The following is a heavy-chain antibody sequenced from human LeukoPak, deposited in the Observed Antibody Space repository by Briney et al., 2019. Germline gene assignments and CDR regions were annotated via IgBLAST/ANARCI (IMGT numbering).Heavy chain of an antibody. CDR1: GGTFSSYA. V-gene: IGHV1-18*01. CDR2: ISAYNGNT. Sequence: ASVKVSCKASGGTFSSYAISWVRQAPGQGLEWMGWISAYNGNTNYAQKLQGRVTMTTDTSTSTAYMELRSLRSDDTAVYYCASGYCSSTSCYDYYFDYWGQGTLVTVSS. CDR3: ASGYCSSTSCYDYYFDY. D-gene: IGHD2-2*03. J-gene: IGHJ4*02.